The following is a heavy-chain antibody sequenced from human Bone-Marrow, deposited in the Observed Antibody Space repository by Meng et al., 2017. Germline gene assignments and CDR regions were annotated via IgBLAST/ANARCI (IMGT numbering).Heavy chain of an antibody. V-gene: IGHV5-51*01. D-gene: IGHD5-24*01. CDR2: IYPGNSDT. J-gene: IGHJ4*02. CDR3: ARKGKDAYNIYYFDY. Sequence: KVSCKASGYTFPDYWIGWVRQMPGKGLEWMGIIYPGNSDTRYSPSFQGQVTISADKSITTAYLQWSSLKASDTAMYYCARKGKDAYNIYYFDYWGQGTLVTVSS. CDR1: GYTFPDYW.